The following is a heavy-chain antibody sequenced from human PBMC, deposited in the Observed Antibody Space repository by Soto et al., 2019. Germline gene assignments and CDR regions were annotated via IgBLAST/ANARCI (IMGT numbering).Heavy chain of an antibody. CDR1: GLSFPNYA. J-gene: IGHJ6*03. CDR2: IGGSGAYT. Sequence: LLESGGGLVQPGGSLRLSCVASGLSFPNYAMNWVRQAPGKGLEWVSGIGGSGAYTYYADSEKGRFTISRDNSKNTVYLQMNSLRGEDTAVYYCAKGSSSTQFLNYYFYHMDVWGKGTTVSVSS. D-gene: IGHD2-2*01. CDR3: AKGSSSTQFLNYYFYHMDV. V-gene: IGHV3-23*01.